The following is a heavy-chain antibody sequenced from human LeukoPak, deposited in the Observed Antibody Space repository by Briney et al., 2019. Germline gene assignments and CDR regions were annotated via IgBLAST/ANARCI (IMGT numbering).Heavy chain of an antibody. D-gene: IGHD4-11*01. CDR1: GFTLNHYC. J-gene: IGHJ4*02. V-gene: IGHV3-33*03. CDR3: AKDAQRGFDYSNSLEY. CDR2: ILSDGTNR. Sequence: GGAPRPSRGATGFTLNHYCLHWVRQAPGKGVEGGGVILSDGTNRFYSDSVKGRFTISRDDAGKTVYLHMSSLRPEDTGVYYCAKDAQRGFDYSNSLEYWGQGTPVTVST.